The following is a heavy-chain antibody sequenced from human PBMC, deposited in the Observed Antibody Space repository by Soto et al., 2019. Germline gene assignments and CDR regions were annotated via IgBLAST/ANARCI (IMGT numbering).Heavy chain of an antibody. CDR3: ARGMTTVTTVDY. Sequence: QLQLQESGSGLVKPSQTLSLTCAVSGGSISSGGYSWSWIRQPPGKGLEWIGYIYHSGSTYYNPSLQSRVXXXVXXSTNQISLKLSSVTAADTAVYYCARGMTTVTTVDYWGQGTLVTVSS. D-gene: IGHD4-17*01. CDR1: GGSISSGGYS. J-gene: IGHJ4*02. CDR2: IYHSGST. V-gene: IGHV4-30-2*01.